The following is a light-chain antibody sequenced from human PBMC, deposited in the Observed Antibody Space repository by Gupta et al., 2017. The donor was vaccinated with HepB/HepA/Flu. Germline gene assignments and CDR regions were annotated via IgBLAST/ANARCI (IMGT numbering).Light chain of an antibody. CDR2: DVN. CDR1: SSDVGAYDY. V-gene: IGLV2-11*01. CDR3: CSYAGSSTFYV. J-gene: IGLJ1*01. Sequence: QPALTQPRSVSGSPGQSVAISCTGTSSDVGAYDYVSWYQQHPGKAPKLIVFDVNKRPSGVPDRFSGSKSGNTASLTISGLQAEDEADYSCCSYAGSSTFYVFGTGTKVTVL.